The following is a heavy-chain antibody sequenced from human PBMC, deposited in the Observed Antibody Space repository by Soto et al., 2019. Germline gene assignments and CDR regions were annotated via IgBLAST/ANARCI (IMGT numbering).Heavy chain of an antibody. Sequence: GGSLRLSCAASGFTFSSYAMSWVRQAPGKGLEWVSAISGSGGSTYYADSVKGRFTISRDNSKNTLYLQMNSLRAEDTAVYYCAKDHIAARRWDGYYYYYGMDVWGQGTTVTVSS. CDR2: ISGSGGST. CDR1: GFTFSSYA. J-gene: IGHJ6*02. D-gene: IGHD6-6*01. V-gene: IGHV3-23*01. CDR3: AKDHIAARRWDGYYYYYGMDV.